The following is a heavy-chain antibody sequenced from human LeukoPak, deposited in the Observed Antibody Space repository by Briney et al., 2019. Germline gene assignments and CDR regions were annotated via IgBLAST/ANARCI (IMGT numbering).Heavy chain of an antibody. CDR1: GYTFTSYG. J-gene: IGHJ4*02. CDR3: ARGHVRDYYGSGSYYTY. Sequence: ASVKVSCKASGYTFTSYGISWVRQAPGQGLEWMGWISAYNGNTNYAQKLQGRVTMTTDTSTSTAYMELRSLRSDDTAVYYCARGHVRDYYGSGSYYTYWGQGTLVTVFS. V-gene: IGHV1-18*01. D-gene: IGHD3-10*01. CDR2: ISAYNGNT.